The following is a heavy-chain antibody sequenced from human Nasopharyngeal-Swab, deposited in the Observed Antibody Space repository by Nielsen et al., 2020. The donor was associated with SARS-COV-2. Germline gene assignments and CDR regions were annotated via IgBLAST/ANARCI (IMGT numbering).Heavy chain of an antibody. V-gene: IGHV6-1*01. CDR2: TYYRSKWYN. D-gene: IGHD6-13*01. CDR3: ARGGSSSWLNWFDP. Sequence: SQTLSLTCSISGDSVSSNSAAWHWLRQSPSRGLEWLGRTYYRSKWYNDYAVSVKSRITINPDNSKNQFSLQLNSVTPEDTAVYYCARGGSSSWLNWFDPWGQGTLVTVSS. CDR1: GDSVSSNSAA. J-gene: IGHJ5*02.